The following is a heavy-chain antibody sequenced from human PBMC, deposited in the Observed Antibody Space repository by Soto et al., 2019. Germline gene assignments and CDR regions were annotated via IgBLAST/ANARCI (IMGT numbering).Heavy chain of an antibody. CDR3: EKDCSGGSCVDY. CDR1: GFTFSSYA. CDR2: ISGSGGST. J-gene: IGHJ4*02. Sequence: EVQLLESGGGLVQPGGSLRLSCAASGFTFSSYAMSWVRQAPGKGLEWVSAISGSGGSTYYADTVKGRFTISRDNSKNTLYLQMNSLRAEDTAVYYCEKDCSGGSCVDYRGQGTLVTVSS. V-gene: IGHV3-23*01. D-gene: IGHD2-15*01.